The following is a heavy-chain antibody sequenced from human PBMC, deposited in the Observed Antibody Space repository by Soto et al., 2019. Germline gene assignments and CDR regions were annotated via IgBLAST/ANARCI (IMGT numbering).Heavy chain of an antibody. D-gene: IGHD6-13*01. CDR2: ISSSSSYI. Sequence: EVPLVESGGGLVKPGGSLRLSCAASGFTFSSYSMNWVRQAPGKGLEWVSSISSSSSYIYYADSVKGRFTISRDNAKKSVYLQMNSLRAEDTAVYYGARDSSSWYRDNWFDPWGQGTLGTVSS. CDR3: ARDSSSWYRDNWFDP. V-gene: IGHV3-21*01. CDR1: GFTFSSYS. J-gene: IGHJ5*02.